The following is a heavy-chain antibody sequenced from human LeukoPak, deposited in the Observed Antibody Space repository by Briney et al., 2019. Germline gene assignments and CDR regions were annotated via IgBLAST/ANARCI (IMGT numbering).Heavy chain of an antibody. CDR1: GYTFTSYG. CDR2: ISAYNGNT. CDR3: ARRRDVDYYYMDV. Sequence: ASVRVSCKASGYTFTSYGISWMRQAPGQGLEWMGWISAYNGNTNYAQKLQGRVTMTTDTSTSTAYMELRSLRSDDTAVYYCARRRDVDYYYMDVWGKGTTVTVSS. J-gene: IGHJ6*03. D-gene: IGHD2-21*01. V-gene: IGHV1-18*01.